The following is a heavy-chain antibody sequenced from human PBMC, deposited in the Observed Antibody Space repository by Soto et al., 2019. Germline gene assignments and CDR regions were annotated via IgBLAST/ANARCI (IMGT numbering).Heavy chain of an antibody. CDR3: AHRQGKRYFDWLSEYYFDY. J-gene: IGHJ4*02. V-gene: IGHV2-5*01. D-gene: IGHD3-9*01. CDR2: IYWNDDK. CDR1: GFSLSTSGVG. Sequence: QITLKESGPTLVKPTQTLTLTCTFSGFSLSTSGVGVGWIRQPPGKALEWLALIYWNDDKRYSPSLKSRLTITKDTSKNQVVLTMTNMDPVDTATYYCAHRQGKRYFDWLSEYYFDYWGQGTLVTVSS.